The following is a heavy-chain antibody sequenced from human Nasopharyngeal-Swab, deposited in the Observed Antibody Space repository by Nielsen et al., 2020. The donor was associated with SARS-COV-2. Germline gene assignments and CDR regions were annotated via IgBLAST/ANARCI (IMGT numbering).Heavy chain of an antibody. Sequence: GESLKISCAASGFTISSYDMHWVRQATGKGLEWVSAIGTAGDPYYPGSVKGRFTISRDNAKNSLYLQMNSLRAGDTAVYYCARGEATRNSWYFDLWGRGTLVTVSS. V-gene: IGHV3-13*05. D-gene: IGHD2-15*01. CDR2: IGTAGDP. CDR3: ARGEATRNSWYFDL. J-gene: IGHJ2*01. CDR1: GFTISSYD.